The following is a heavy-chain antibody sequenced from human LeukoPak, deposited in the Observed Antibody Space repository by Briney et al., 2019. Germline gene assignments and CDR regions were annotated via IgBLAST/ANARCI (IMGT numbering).Heavy chain of an antibody. CDR3: ANRGYYDSGALRAPFEY. CDR2: ITGGGRT. CDR1: GFTFSDYA. D-gene: IGHD3-22*01. J-gene: IGHJ4*02. Sequence: PGGSLRLSCAASGFTFSDYAMSWVRQARGKGPEWVSAITGGGRTYYADSVKGRFTISRDNSKNTLYLQMNSLRAEDTAIYYCANRGYYDSGALRAPFEYWGQGTLVTVSS. V-gene: IGHV3-23*01.